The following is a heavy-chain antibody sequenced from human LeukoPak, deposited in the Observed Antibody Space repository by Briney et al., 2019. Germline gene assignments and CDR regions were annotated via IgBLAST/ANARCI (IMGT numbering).Heavy chain of an antibody. CDR3: ARLWSNYGNSFDS. J-gene: IGHJ4*02. CDR1: GFSFTTYW. Sequence: GGSLRLSCAASGFSFTTYWMNWVRQAPGKGPEWVAVIYSSGVTYYADSVKGRFTISRDNSKNTVNLQMTSLRAEDTAVYYCARLWSNYGNSFDSRGQGTLVTVAS. CDR2: IYSSGVT. V-gene: IGHV3-66*01. D-gene: IGHD4-17*01.